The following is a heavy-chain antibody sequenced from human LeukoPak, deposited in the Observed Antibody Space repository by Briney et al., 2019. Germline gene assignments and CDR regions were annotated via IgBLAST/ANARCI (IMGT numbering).Heavy chain of an antibody. CDR1: ELTFSAYA. J-gene: IGHJ4*02. V-gene: IGHV3-23*01. D-gene: IGHD3-10*01. Sequence: GGSLRLSRVGSELTFSAYAMSWVRQTPGKGLEWVSGISGNGANTDSADSVEGRFTISRDNSKDTLYLEMTNLRAEDAAVYYCVARNGYHYAFDYWGQGTQVVVSS. CDR3: VARNGYHYAFDY. CDR2: ISGNGANT.